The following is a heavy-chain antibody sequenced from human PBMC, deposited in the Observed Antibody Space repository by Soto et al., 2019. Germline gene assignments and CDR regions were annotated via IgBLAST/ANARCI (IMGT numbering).Heavy chain of an antibody. J-gene: IGHJ4*02. D-gene: IGHD7-27*01. CDR2: IYYNGNT. CDR3: TRANWYSEY. Sequence: PSETLSLTCTVSGGSISNHYWSWLRQPPGKGLEWIGYIYYNGNTNYNPPLKSRVTMSVDTSKNQISLRLSSVTAADTAVYYCTRANWYSEYWGQGTLVTVS. V-gene: IGHV4-59*11. CDR1: GGSISNHY.